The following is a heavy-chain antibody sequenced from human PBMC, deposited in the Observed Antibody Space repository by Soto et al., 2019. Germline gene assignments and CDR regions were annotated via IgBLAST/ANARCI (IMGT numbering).Heavy chain of an antibody. CDR2: IWYDGSNK. CDR1: GFTFSSYG. CDR3: AKKGYSYGPFDY. Sequence: GGSLRLSCAASGFTFSSYGMHWVRQAPGKGLEWVAVIWYDGSNKYYADSVKGRFTISRDNSKNTLYLQMNSLRAEDTAVYYCAKKGYSYGPFDYWGQGTLVTVSS. D-gene: IGHD5-18*01. V-gene: IGHV3-33*06. J-gene: IGHJ4*02.